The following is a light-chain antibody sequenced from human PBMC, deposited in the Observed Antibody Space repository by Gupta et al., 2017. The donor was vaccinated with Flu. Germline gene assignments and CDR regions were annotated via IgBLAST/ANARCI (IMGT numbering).Light chain of an antibody. CDR2: AAF. CDR3: QHYNSWPFT. CDR1: QRVGSS. V-gene: IGKV3-15*01. Sequence: GERATLTGRASQRVGSSLAWYQKKPGQAPRLLIYAAFMRATGIPARFTGSGSGTEFTLTISSLQSEDFGFYYCQHYNSWPFTFGPGTKLDI. J-gene: IGKJ3*01.